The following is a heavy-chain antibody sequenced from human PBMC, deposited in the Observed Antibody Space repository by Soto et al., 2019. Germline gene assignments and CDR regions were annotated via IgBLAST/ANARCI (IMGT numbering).Heavy chain of an antibody. CDR1: GFTFSSYA. CDR2: ISYDGSNK. J-gene: IGHJ4*02. D-gene: IGHD3-16*01. V-gene: IGHV3-30-3*01. Sequence: QVQLVESGGGVVQPGRSLRLSCAASGFTFSSYAMHWVRQAPGKGLEWVSVISYDGSNKYYADSVKGRFTISRDNSKHTRYLQMNSRRAEDTAVYYCARGPLGGAFDYWGQGTLVTVSS. CDR3: ARGPLGGAFDY.